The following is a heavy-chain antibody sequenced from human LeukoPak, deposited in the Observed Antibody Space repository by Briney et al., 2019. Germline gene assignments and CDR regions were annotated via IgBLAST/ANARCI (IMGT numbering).Heavy chain of an antibody. V-gene: IGHV1-8*01. CDR1: GYTFTSYD. Sequence: PSVKVSCKASGYTFTSYDINWVRQATGQGLEWMGWMNPNSGNTGYAQKFQGRVTMTRNTSISTAYMELSSLRSEDTAVYYCARKNSYGYYYYYYMDVWGKGTTVTISS. D-gene: IGHD5-18*01. CDR3: ARKNSYGYYYYYYMDV. CDR2: MNPNSGNT. J-gene: IGHJ6*03.